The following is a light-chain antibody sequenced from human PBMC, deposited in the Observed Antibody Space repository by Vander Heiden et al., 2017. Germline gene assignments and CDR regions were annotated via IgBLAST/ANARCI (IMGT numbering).Light chain of an antibody. CDR2: AAS. CDR1: QSISSY. J-gene: IGKJ1*01. V-gene: IGKV1-39*01. CDR3: QQSYSTLWT. Sequence: DIQMTQPPSSLSPSLGDSVPIPCRASQSISSYLNWYQQKPGKAPKLLIYAASSLQSGVPSRFSGSGSGTDFTLTISSLQPEDFATYYCQQSYSTLWTFGQGTKVEIK.